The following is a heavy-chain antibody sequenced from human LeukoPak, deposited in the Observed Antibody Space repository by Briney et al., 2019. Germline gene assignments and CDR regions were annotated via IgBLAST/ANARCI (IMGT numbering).Heavy chain of an antibody. CDR1: GYTFTSYG. CDR2: ISAYNGNT. J-gene: IGHJ3*02. CDR3: ARGLSRVGATQGFCAFDI. Sequence: GASVKVSCKASGYTFTSYGISWVRQAPGQGLEWMGWISAYNGNTNYAQKLQGRVTMTTDTSTSTAYMELRSLGSDDTAVYYCARGLSRVGATQGFCAFDIWGQGTMVTVSS. V-gene: IGHV1-18*01. D-gene: IGHD1-26*01.